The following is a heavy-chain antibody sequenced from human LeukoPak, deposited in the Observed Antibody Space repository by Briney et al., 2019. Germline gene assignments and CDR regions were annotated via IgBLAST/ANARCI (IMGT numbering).Heavy chain of an antibody. CDR2: ISWNSGSI. D-gene: IGHD6-13*01. CDR3: AKQPPRWYSSSWYVGYFDY. V-gene: IGHV3-9*01. CDR1: GFTFDDYA. Sequence: GGSLRLSCAASGFTFDDYAMHWVRQAPGKGLEWVSGISWNSGSIGYADSVKGRFTISRDNAKNSPYLQMNSLRAEDTALYYCAKQPPRWYSSSWYVGYFDYWGQGTLVTVSS. J-gene: IGHJ4*02.